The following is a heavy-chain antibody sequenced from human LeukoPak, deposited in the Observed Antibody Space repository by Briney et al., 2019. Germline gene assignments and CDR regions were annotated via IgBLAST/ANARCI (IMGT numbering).Heavy chain of an antibody. Sequence: GGSLRLSCAASGFTFSDHYMDWVRQAPGKGLEWVSLISGDGGSTYYADSVKGRFTISRDNSKNSLYLQMNSLRTEDTALYYCAKVSASSWLGAFDIWGQGTMVTVSS. CDR2: ISGDGGST. CDR3: AKVSASSWLGAFDI. D-gene: IGHD6-13*01. CDR1: GFTFSDHY. J-gene: IGHJ3*02. V-gene: IGHV3-43*02.